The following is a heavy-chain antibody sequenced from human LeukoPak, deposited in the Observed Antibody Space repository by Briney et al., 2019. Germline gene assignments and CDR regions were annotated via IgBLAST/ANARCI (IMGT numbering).Heavy chain of an antibody. CDR1: GFSFSNYA. CDR3: ARGAYYYED. D-gene: IGHD3-22*01. V-gene: IGHV3-23*01. CDR2: ISGGGGST. J-gene: IGHJ4*02. Sequence: PGGSLRLSCAASGFSFSNYAMSWVRQAPGKGLEWVSAISGGGGSTSYADSVKGRFTISRDNSKNTLYLQMNSLRAEDTAVYYCARGAYYYEDWGQGTLVTVSS.